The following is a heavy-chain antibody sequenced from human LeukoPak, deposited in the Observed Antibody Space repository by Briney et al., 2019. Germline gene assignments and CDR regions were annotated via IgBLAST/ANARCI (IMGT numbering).Heavy chain of an antibody. J-gene: IGHJ4*02. V-gene: IGHV3-21*03. D-gene: IGHD5-24*01. CDR2: ISSSSSYI. CDR1: GFTFSSYS. Sequence: GGSLRLSCAASGFTFSSYSMNWVRQAPGKGLEWVSSISSSSSYIYYADSVKGRFTISRDNAKNSLYLQMNSLKTEDTALYYCTREKGDGGGYNHQFDYWGQGTLVTVSS. CDR3: TREKGDGGGYNHQFDY.